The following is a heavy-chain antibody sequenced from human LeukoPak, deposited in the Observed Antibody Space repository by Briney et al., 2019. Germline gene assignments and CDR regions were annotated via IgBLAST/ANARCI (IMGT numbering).Heavy chain of an antibody. J-gene: IGHJ4*02. CDR2: IYSGGNK. Sequence: GGSLRLSCAASGFTVSSTYMSWVRQAPGKGLEWVSVIYSGGNKYYADSVKGRFTISRDNSKNTLYLQMNSLRVEDTAVYYCARDGAECGGDCYPFDHWGQGALVTVSS. CDR3: ARDGAECGGDCYPFDH. V-gene: IGHV3-53*01. D-gene: IGHD2-21*02. CDR1: GFTVSSTY.